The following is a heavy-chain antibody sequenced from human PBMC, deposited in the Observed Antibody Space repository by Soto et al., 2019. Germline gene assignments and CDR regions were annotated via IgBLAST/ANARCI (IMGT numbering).Heavy chain of an antibody. V-gene: IGHV3-48*02. J-gene: IGHJ5*02. D-gene: IGHD3-10*01. CDR2: ISSSSTI. Sequence: GGSLRLSCAASGFTFSSYSMNWVRKAPGKGLEWVSYISSSSTIYYADSVKGRFTISRDNAKNSLYLQMNSLRDEDTAVYYCARDSTRNRYGSGTPCWFDPWGQGTLVTVSS. CDR1: GFTFSSYS. CDR3: ARDSTRNRYGSGTPCWFDP.